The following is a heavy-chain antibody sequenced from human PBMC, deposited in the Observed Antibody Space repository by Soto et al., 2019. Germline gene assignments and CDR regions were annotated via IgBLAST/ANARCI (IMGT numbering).Heavy chain of an antibody. D-gene: IGHD2-2*01. CDR2: IYYSGST. CDR3: ARDGGYCSSTSCFPYYYYYGMDV. Sequence: SSETLSLTCTVSGGSISSYYWSWIRQPPGKGLEWIGYIYYSGSTNYNPSLKSRVTISVATSKNQFSLKLSSVTAADTAVYYCARDGGYCSSTSCFPYYYYYGMDVWGQGPRVTVS. V-gene: IGHV4-59*01. J-gene: IGHJ6*02. CDR1: GGSISSYY.